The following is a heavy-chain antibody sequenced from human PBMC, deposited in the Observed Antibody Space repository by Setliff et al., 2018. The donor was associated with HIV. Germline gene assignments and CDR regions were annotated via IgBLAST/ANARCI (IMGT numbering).Heavy chain of an antibody. CDR1: GFTFSNYA. CDR3: AKSRITSQYDALDI. J-gene: IGHJ3*02. Sequence: GESLKISCAASGFTFSNYAMTWVRQAPGKGLEWVSVITSSGDNTYYADFVKGRFTISRDNSKNTVYLQMNSLRVDDTAVYYCAKSRITSQYDALDIWGQGTMVTVSS. V-gene: IGHV3-23*01. CDR2: ITSSGDNT. D-gene: IGHD2-2*01.